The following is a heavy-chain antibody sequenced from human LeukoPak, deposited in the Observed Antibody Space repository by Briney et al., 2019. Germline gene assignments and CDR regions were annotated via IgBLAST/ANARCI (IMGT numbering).Heavy chain of an antibody. CDR1: GDSISSGDYS. CDR3: ARGGNRFGGFYFDY. Sequence: TLSLTCAVSGDSISSGDYSWSWIRQPSGKGLESIGFIHHSGSSRHNPSLKDRVAISVDASRKQFALRLSSVTAADTAIYYCARGGNRFGGFYFDYWGQGIQVIVSS. J-gene: IGHJ4*02. V-gene: IGHV4-30-2*05. D-gene: IGHD3-10*01. CDR2: IHHSGSS.